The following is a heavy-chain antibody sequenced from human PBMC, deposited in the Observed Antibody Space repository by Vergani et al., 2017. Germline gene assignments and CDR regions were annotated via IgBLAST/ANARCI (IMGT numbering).Heavy chain of an antibody. V-gene: IGHV4-61*02. J-gene: IGHJ4*02. CDR2: IYTSGST. Sequence: QVQLQESGPGLVKPSQTLSLTCTVSGGSISSGSYYWSWIRQPAGKGLEWIGRIYTSGSTNYNPSLKSRVTISVDTSKSQCSLKLSSVTAADPAVYYCARGLPRGDYFDYWGQGTLVTVSA. D-gene: IGHD3-3*01. CDR3: ARGLPRGDYFDY. CDR1: GGSISSGSYY.